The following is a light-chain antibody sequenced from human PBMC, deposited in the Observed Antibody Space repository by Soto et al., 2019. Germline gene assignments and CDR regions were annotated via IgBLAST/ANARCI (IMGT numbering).Light chain of an antibody. J-gene: IGKJ2*01. V-gene: IGKV4-1*01. CDR1: RRVFYTSTNRNQ. CDR2: WAS. Sequence: DIVMTQSPESLSVSLGEGATISCKSSRRVFYTSTNRNQLGWYQQKPGQPPQLLIYWASTRESGVPDRFSGSGSGTDFTLTISSVQAEDVAVYYCQQYLSLPFTFGQGTKLEIK. CDR3: QQYLSLPFT.